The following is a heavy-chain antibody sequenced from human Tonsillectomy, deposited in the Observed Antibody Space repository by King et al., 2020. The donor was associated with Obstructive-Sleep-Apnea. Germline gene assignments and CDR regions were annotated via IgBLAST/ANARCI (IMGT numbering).Heavy chain of an antibody. V-gene: IGHV1-69*01. J-gene: IGHJ6*02. CDR1: GGTFSSYA. CDR3: ARGGGGTQDAYYYYGMDG. D-gene: IGHD4-23*01. CDR2: IIPIFGTA. Sequence: QLVQSGAEVKKPGSSVKVSCKASGGTFSSYAISWVRQAPGQGLEWMGGIIPIFGTANYAQKFQGRVTITADESTSTAYMELSSLRSEDTAVYYCARGGGGTQDAYYYYGMDGWGQGTTVTVSS.